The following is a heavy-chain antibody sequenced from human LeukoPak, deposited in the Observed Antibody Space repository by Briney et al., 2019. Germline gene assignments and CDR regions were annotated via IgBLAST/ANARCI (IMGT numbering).Heavy chain of an antibody. CDR3: ARSGARRADLSP. CDR2: ISSSSSYI. CDR1: GFTFSSYW. Sequence: PGGSLRLSCVASGFTFSSYWMHWVRQAPGKGLEWVSSISSSSSYIYYADSVKGRFTISRDNAKNSLYLQMNSLRAEDTAVYYCARSGARRADLSPWGQGTLVTVSS. J-gene: IGHJ5*02. D-gene: IGHD5-12*01. V-gene: IGHV3-21*01.